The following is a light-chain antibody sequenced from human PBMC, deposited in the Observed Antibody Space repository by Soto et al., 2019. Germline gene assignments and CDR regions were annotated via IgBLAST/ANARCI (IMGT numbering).Light chain of an antibody. J-gene: IGKJ2*01. Sequence: DIQMTQSPSTLSASVGDRVTITCRASQSISSWLAWYQQKPGKAPKLLIYDASSLDSGVPSRFSGSGSGTEFTRTIISLQPDDFATYYCQQDNSYGTFGQGTKLEIK. CDR2: DAS. V-gene: IGKV1-5*01. CDR3: QQDNSYGT. CDR1: QSISSW.